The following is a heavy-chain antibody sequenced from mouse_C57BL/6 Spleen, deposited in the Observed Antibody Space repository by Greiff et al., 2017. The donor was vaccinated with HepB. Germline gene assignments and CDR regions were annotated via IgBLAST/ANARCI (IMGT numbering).Heavy chain of an antibody. D-gene: IGHD2-5*01. CDR2: INPSSGYT. V-gene: IGHV1-4*01. CDR3: ARDSKGAMDY. Sequence: QVQLQQSGAELARPGASVKMSCKASGYTFTSYTMHWVKQRPGQGLEWIGYINPSSGYTKYNQKFKDKATLTADKSSSTAYMQLSSLTSEDSAVYYCARDSKGAMDYWGQGTSVTVSS. CDR1: GYTFTSYT. J-gene: IGHJ4*01.